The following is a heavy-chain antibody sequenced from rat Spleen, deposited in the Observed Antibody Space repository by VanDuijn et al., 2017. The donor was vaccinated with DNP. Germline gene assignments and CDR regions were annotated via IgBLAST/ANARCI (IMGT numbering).Heavy chain of an antibody. Sequence: EVQLVESGGGSVQPGRSMKLSCAASGFTFSSFPMAWVRQAPTKGLDWVATISNTGDSPYYRDSVRGRFTISRDNGESSLYLQMNSLWSEDTATYYCTRGSSLPGYLDYWGQGVLVTVSS. CDR1: GFTFSSFP. CDR2: ISNTGDSP. CDR3: TRGSSLPGYLDY. V-gene: IGHV5-46*01. J-gene: IGHJ2*01. D-gene: IGHD1-4*01.